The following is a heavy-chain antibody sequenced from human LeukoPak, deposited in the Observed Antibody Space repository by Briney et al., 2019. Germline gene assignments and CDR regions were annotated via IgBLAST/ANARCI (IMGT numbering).Heavy chain of an antibody. J-gene: IGHJ1*01. CDR1: GGSFSGYY. D-gene: IGHD4-17*01. CDR3: ARRLNTVTTP. V-gene: IGHV4-34*01. Sequence: PSETLSLTCAVYGGSFSGYYWSWIRQPPGKGLEWIGEINHSGSTNYNPSLKSRVTISVDTSKNQFSLKLSSVTAADTAVYYCARRLNTVTTPWGQGTLVTVSS. CDR2: INHSGST.